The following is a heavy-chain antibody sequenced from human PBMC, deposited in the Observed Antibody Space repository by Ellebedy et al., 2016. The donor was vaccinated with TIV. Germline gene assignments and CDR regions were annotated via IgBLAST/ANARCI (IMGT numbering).Heavy chain of an antibody. V-gene: IGHV4-59*01. J-gene: IGHJ4*02. D-gene: IGHD3-10*01. CDR2: FSHRGSS. Sequence: MPSETLSLTWTVSGDSINNYYWSWIWQPPGKGLEWIGYFSHRGSSNYNPSLKRRVSISIDTSKNQVSLKLNSVTAADTAVYYCARSGRGELLLDYWGQGTLVTVSS. CDR1: GDSINNYY. CDR3: ARSGRGELLLDY.